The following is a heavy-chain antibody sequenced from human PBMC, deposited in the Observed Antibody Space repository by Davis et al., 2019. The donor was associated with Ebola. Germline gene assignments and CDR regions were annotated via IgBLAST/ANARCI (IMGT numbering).Heavy chain of an antibody. V-gene: IGHV4-31*03. Sequence: MPSETLSLTCTVSGTSMSSGGYYWTWIRQHPGRGLEWIGYISYGGRTSHNPSLKSRITISEDTSKNQFSLKLSSVTAADTAVYYCAISNLWEVDSWGQGSLVTVSS. CDR1: GTSMSSGGYY. CDR3: AISNLWEVDS. J-gene: IGHJ4*02. D-gene: IGHD1-26*01. CDR2: ISYGGRT.